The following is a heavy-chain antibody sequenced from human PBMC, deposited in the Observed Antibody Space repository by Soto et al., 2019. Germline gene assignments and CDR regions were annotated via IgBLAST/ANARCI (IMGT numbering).Heavy chain of an antibody. Sequence: QTLSLTCAISGDSVSSNSAAWNWIRQSPSRGLEWLGRTYYRSKWYNDYAVSVKSRITINPDTSKNQFSLQLNSVTPEDTAVYYCARAEYSSSTGNYYYYGMDVWGQGTTVTVSS. CDR1: GDSVSSNSAA. J-gene: IGHJ6*02. V-gene: IGHV6-1*01. D-gene: IGHD6-6*01. CDR2: TYYRSKWYN. CDR3: ARAEYSSSTGNYYYYGMDV.